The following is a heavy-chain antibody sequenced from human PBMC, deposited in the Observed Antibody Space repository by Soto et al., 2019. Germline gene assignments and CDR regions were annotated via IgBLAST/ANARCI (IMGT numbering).Heavy chain of an antibody. V-gene: IGHV4-59*12. D-gene: IGHD6-13*01. CDR3: AREGRSSSWYRYFDY. Sequence: SETLSLTCTVSGGSISSYYWSWIRQPPGKGLEWIGYIYYSGSTNYNPSLKSRVTISVVTSKNQFSLKLSSVTAADTAVYYCAREGRSSSWYRYFDYWGQGTLVTVSS. CDR2: IYYSGST. CDR1: GGSISSYY. J-gene: IGHJ4*02.